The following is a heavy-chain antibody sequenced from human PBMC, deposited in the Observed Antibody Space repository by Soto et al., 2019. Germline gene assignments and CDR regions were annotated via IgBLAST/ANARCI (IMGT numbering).Heavy chain of an antibody. CDR2: ISSSSSTI. Sequence: GGSLRLSCAASGFTFSSYSMNWVRQAPGKGLEWVSYISSSSSTIYYADSVKGRFTISRDNAKNSLYLQMNSLRAEDTAVYYCARDHRVLRRDWFDPWGQGTLVTVSS. J-gene: IGHJ5*02. V-gene: IGHV3-48*01. CDR1: GFTFSSYS. D-gene: IGHD6-6*01. CDR3: ARDHRVLRRDWFDP.